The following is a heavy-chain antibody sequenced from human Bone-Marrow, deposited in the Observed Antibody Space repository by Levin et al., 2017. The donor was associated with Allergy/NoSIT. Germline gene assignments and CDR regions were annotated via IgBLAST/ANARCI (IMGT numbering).Heavy chain of an antibody. CDR2: IYYSGST. Sequence: SETLSLTCTVSGGSISSGGYYWSWIRQHPGKGLEWIGYIYYSGSTYYNPSLKSRVTISVDTSKNQFSLKLSSVTAADTAVYYCARQLVGTNHFDYWGQGTLVTVSS. CDR1: GGSISSGGYY. D-gene: IGHD6-6*01. J-gene: IGHJ4*02. V-gene: IGHV4-31*03. CDR3: ARQLVGTNHFDY.